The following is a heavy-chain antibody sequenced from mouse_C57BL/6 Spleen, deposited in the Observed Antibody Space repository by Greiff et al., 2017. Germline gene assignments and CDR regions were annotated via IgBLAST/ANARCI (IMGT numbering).Heavy chain of an antibody. CDR1: GYTFTDYE. J-gene: IGHJ3*01. D-gene: IGHD2-1*01. V-gene: IGHV1-15*01. CDR3: TRRDYCKTWFAY. CDR2: IDPETGGT. Sequence: QVQLQQSGAELVRPGASVTLSCKASGYTFTDYEMHWVKQTPVHGLEWIGAIDPETGGTAYNQKFKGKAILTADKSSSTAYMELRSLTSEDSAVYYCTRRDYCKTWFAYWGQGTLVTVSA.